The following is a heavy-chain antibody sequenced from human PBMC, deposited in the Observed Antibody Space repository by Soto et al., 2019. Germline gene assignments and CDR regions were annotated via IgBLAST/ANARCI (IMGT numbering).Heavy chain of an antibody. D-gene: IGHD6-25*01. CDR3: AKAGSGGPHTWFDT. Sequence: GRSLRLSCAASGFTFSSYAMSWVRQAPGKGLEWVSGISGSGGSTYYADSVKGRFTISRDNSKNTLYLQMNSLRAEDTAVYYCAKAGSGGPHTWFDTWGQGTLVTVSS. V-gene: IGHV3-23*01. CDR2: ISGSGGST. J-gene: IGHJ5*02. CDR1: GFTFSSYA.